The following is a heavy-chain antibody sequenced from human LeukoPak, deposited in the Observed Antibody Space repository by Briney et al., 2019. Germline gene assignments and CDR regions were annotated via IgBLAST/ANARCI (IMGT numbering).Heavy chain of an antibody. Sequence: GGSLRLSCAASGFTVSSNYMSWVRQAPGKGLEWVSAISGSGGSTYYADSVKGRFTISRDNSKNTLYLQMNSLRAEDTAVYYCAGSSGIAVAALFDYWGQGTLVTVSS. D-gene: IGHD6-19*01. CDR2: ISGSGGST. V-gene: IGHV3-23*01. CDR1: GFTVSSNY. CDR3: AGSSGIAVAALFDY. J-gene: IGHJ4*02.